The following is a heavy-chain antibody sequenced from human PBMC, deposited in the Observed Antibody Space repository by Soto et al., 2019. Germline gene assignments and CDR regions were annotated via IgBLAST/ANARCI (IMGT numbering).Heavy chain of an antibody. Sequence: SETLSLTCAVYGGSFSGYYWSWIRQPPGKGLEWIGEINHSGSTNYNPSLKSRVTISVDTSKNQFSLKLSSVTAADTAVYYCATVCFGSILTNYYYYYMDVWGKGTTVTVSS. V-gene: IGHV4-34*01. CDR1: GGSFSGYY. D-gene: IGHD3-9*01. J-gene: IGHJ6*03. CDR2: INHSGST. CDR3: ATVCFGSILTNYYYYYMDV.